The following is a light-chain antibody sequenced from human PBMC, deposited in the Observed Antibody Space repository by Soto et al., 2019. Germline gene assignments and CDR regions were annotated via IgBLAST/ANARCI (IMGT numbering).Light chain of an antibody. CDR1: SSNIGSNT. Sequence: QSVVTQPPSASGTPGQRVTISCSGSSSNIGSNTVNWYQQVPGTAPKLLIYANNKRPSGVSDRFSGSKSGTSASLAISGLQSEXEADYYCAPWDDRLNGWVFGGGTKLTVL. CDR3: APWDDRLNGWV. CDR2: ANN. V-gene: IGLV1-44*01. J-gene: IGLJ3*02.